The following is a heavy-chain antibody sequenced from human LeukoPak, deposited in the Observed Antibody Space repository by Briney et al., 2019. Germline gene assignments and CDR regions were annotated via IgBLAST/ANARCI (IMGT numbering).Heavy chain of an antibody. V-gene: IGHV1-2*02. CDR1: GDTFTGYY. D-gene: IGHD1-26*01. Sequence: ASVKVSCKASGDTFTGYYLHWVRQAPGQGLEWMGWINPKSGATKYTQMVQGRVTMTRDTSISTAYMELSRLRSDDTAVYYCARVSGSYGPYFDYWGQGTLVTVSS. CDR3: ARVSGSYGPYFDY. CDR2: INPKSGAT. J-gene: IGHJ4*02.